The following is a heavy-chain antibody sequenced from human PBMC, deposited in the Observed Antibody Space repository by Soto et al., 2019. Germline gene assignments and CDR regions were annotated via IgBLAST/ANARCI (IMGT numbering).Heavy chain of an antibody. Sequence: GGSLRLSCAASGFTFSSYAMSWVRQAPGKGLEWLSAISGSGGSTYYADSVKGRFTISRDNSKNTLYLQVNSLRAEDTAVYYCAKDDAHYYDSSGYYEYWGQGTLVTVSS. J-gene: IGHJ4*02. CDR1: GFTFSSYA. CDR3: AKDDAHYYDSSGYYEY. CDR2: ISGSGGST. V-gene: IGHV3-23*01. D-gene: IGHD3-22*01.